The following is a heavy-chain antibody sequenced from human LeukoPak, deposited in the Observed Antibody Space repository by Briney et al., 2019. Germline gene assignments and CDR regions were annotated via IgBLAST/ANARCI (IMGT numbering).Heavy chain of an antibody. CDR1: GGTFSSYA. V-gene: IGHV1-69*13. CDR3: ARGPLTAMVNLYYYYYMDV. J-gene: IGHJ6*03. D-gene: IGHD5-18*01. Sequence: ASVTVSCKASGGTFSSYAISWVRQAPGQGLEWMGGIIPIFGTANYAQKFQGRVTITADESTSTAYMELSSLRSEDTAVYYCARGPLTAMVNLYYYYYMDVWGKGTTVTISS. CDR2: IIPIFGTA.